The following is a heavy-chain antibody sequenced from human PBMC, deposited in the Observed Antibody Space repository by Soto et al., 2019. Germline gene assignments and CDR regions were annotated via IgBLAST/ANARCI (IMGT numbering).Heavy chain of an antibody. V-gene: IGHV1-69*12. J-gene: IGHJ5*02. CDR2: IIPIFGTA. Sequence: QVQLVQSGAEVKKPGSSVKVSCKASGGTFSSYAISWVRQAPGQGLEWMGGIIPIFGTANYAQKFQGRVTIPAAEPTRAAYMELSSLRSEDRAVYYCASGGTYYYGSGRKTYSWFDPWGQGTLVTVSS. CDR1: GGTFSSYA. CDR3: ASGGTYYYGSGRKTYSWFDP. D-gene: IGHD3-10*01.